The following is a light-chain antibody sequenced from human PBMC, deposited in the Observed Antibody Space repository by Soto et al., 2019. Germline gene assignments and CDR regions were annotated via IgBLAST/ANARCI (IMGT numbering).Light chain of an antibody. V-gene: IGLV1-51*01. CDR2: DDD. CDR3: GSWDSSLSAYV. Sequence: QSLLTQTHCVSAARGQRVPISCSGSISNIGGNSVSWYQQLPGTAPKLLIYDDDKRPSGIPDRFSGSKSGTSATLGITGFQTGDEADYYCGSWDSSLSAYVFGTGTKVTVL. CDR1: ISNIGGNS. J-gene: IGLJ1*01.